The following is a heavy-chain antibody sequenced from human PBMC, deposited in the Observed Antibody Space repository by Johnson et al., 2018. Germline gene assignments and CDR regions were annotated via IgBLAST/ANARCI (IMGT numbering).Heavy chain of an antibody. CDR2: ISGSGDST. D-gene: IGHD2/OR15-2a*01. V-gene: IGHV3-23*04. J-gene: IGHJ6*03. CDR3: ARHYLRFKYMDV. CDR1: GITFSTYD. Sequence: VQLVESGGGLVQPGGSLRLSCTGSGITFSTYDISWVRQAPGQGLQWISGISGSGDSTYYTDSGKGRFTVSRDNSKYLVYLQMDTLRVEDTAVYYCARHYLRFKYMDVWGKGTTVTVS.